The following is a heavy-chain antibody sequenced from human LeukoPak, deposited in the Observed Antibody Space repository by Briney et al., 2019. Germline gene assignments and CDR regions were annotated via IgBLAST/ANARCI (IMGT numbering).Heavy chain of an antibody. CDR1: GFTFSSYS. J-gene: IGHJ4*02. V-gene: IGHV3-23*01. Sequence: GGSLRLSCAASGFTFSSYSMNWVRQAPGKGLEWVSAISGSGGSTYYADSVKGRFTISRDNSKNTLYLQMNSLRAEDTAVYYCAKEALPNCGGDCYSFDYWGQGTLVTVSS. D-gene: IGHD2-21*01. CDR2: ISGSGGST. CDR3: AKEALPNCGGDCYSFDY.